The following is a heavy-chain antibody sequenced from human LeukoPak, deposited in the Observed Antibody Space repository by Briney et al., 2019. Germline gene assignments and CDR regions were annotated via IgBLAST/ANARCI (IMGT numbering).Heavy chain of an antibody. D-gene: IGHD2-15*01. CDR2: INPRGGST. CDR3: ARDGGPIVGVVAATPRFRYMDV. Sequence: ASVKVSCKASGYIFTTYYMHWLRQAPGQGPEWMGIINPRGGSTDYAQKFQGRVTMTRDMSTSTVYMELSSLRSEDTAVYYCARDGGPIVGVVAATPRFRYMDVWGKGTTVTVSS. V-gene: IGHV1-46*01. J-gene: IGHJ6*03. CDR1: GYIFTTYY.